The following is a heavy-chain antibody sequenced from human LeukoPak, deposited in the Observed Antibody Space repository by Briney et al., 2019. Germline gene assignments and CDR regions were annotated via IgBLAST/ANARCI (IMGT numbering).Heavy chain of an antibody. CDR3: ARGGYSYGYAYYYYMDV. Sequence: GGSLRLSCAASGFTFDDYAMHWVRQAPGKGLEWVSGISWNSGSIGYADSVKGRFTISRDNAKNSLYLQMNSLRAEDTAVYYCARGGYSYGYAYYYYMDVWGKGTTVTVSS. CDR1: GFTFDDYA. V-gene: IGHV3-9*01. CDR2: ISWNSGSI. J-gene: IGHJ6*03. D-gene: IGHD5-18*01.